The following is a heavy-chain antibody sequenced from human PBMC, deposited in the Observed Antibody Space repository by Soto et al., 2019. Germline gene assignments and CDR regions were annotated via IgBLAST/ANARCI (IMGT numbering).Heavy chain of an antibody. CDR3: ARDRGIVGATTYYYGMDV. D-gene: IGHD1-26*01. J-gene: IGHJ6*02. V-gene: IGHV1-2*04. CDR2: INPNSGGT. Sequence: QVQLVQSGAEVKKPGASVKVSCKASGYTFTGYYMHWVRQAPGQGLEWMGWINPNSGGTNYAQKFQGWVTMTRDTSISTAYMELSRLRSDNTAVYYCARDRGIVGATTYYYGMDVWGQGTTVTVSS. CDR1: GYTFTGYY.